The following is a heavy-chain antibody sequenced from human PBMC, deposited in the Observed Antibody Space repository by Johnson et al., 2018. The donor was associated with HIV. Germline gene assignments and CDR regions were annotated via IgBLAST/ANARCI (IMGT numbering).Heavy chain of an antibody. D-gene: IGHD3-3*01. CDR3: AKVYGNFNFWSGDPSFFDI. Sequence: EVQLVESGGGLVQPGGSLRLSCAASGLTFSSYEMNWVRQAPGQGLEWVSYISSSGGTTFYADSVKGRFSISRDNSKNTLYLQMNSLRAEDTAVYYCAKVYGNFNFWSGDPSFFDIWGQGTMVTVSS. J-gene: IGHJ3*02. CDR2: ISSSGGTT. V-gene: IGHV3-48*03. CDR1: GLTFSSYE.